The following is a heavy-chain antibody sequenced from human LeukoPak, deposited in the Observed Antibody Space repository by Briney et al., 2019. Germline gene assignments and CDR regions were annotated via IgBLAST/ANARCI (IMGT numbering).Heavy chain of an antibody. V-gene: IGHV1-18*01. CDR2: ISAYNGNT. CDR1: GYTFTSYG. CDR3: AREFAKYGGNSLGY. J-gene: IGHJ4*02. D-gene: IGHD4-23*01. Sequence: ASVKVSCKASGYTFTSYGISWVRQAPGQGLEWMGWISAYNGNTNYAQKLQDRVTMTTDTSTSTAYMELRSLRSDDTAVYYCAREFAKYGGNSLGYWGQGTLVTVSS.